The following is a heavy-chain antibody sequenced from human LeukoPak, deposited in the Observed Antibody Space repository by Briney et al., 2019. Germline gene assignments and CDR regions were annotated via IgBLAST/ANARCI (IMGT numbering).Heavy chain of an antibody. D-gene: IGHD4-17*01. V-gene: IGHV3-21*01. CDR1: GFIFSTYS. CDR2: ISSGSSYI. J-gene: IGHJ4*02. Sequence: GGSLRLSCAASGFIFSTYSMNWVRQAPGKGLEWVSFISSGSSYIYYADSVKGRFTISRDNAKNSLYLQMNSLRADDTAVYYCARGLMPHTVTTAADYWGQGTLVTVSS. CDR3: ARGLMPHTVTTAADY.